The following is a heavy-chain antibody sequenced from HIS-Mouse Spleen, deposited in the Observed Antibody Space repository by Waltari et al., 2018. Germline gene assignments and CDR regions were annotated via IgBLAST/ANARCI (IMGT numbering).Heavy chain of an antibody. Sequence: QLQLQESGPGLVKPSETLSLTCTVSGGSISSSSYYWGWIRQPPGKGLVWIGSIYYSGTTDYNPTLKSRVTISVDTSKNQFALKLSSVTAADTAVYYCAREIPYSSSWYDWYFDLWGRGTLVTVSS. CDR1: GGSISSSSYY. CDR2: IYYSGTT. J-gene: IGHJ2*01. V-gene: IGHV4-39*07. D-gene: IGHD6-13*01. CDR3: AREIPYSSSWYDWYFDL.